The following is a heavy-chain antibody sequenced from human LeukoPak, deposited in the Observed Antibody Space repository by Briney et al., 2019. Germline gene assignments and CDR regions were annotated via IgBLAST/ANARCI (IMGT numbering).Heavy chain of an antibody. CDR1: GGSISSSSYY. J-gene: IGHJ3*02. D-gene: IGHD1/OR15-1a*01. V-gene: IGHV4-39*02. Sequence: SETLSLTCTVSGGSISSSSYYWGWIRQPPGKGLEWIGSIYYSGSTYYNPSLKSRVTISVDTSKNQFSLKLSSVTAADTAVYYCAREISAGTYDAFDIWGQGTMVTVSS. CDR3: AREISAGTYDAFDI. CDR2: IYYSGST.